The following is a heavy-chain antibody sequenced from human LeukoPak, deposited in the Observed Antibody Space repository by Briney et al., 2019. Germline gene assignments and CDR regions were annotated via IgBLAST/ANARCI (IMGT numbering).Heavy chain of an antibody. CDR1: GCSISSSSYY. D-gene: IGHD5-18*01. Sequence: KASETLSLTCTVSGCSISSSSYYWGWIRQPPGKGLEWIGSIYYSGSTYYNPSLKSRVTISVDTSKNQFSLKLSSVTAADTAVYYCACRTAMVFDYWGQGTLVTVSS. J-gene: IGHJ4*02. CDR3: ACRTAMVFDY. V-gene: IGHV4-39*01. CDR2: IYYSGST.